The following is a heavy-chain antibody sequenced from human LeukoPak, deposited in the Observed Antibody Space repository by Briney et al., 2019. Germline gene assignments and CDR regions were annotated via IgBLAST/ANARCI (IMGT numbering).Heavy chain of an antibody. Sequence: GGSLRLSCAASGFTLSSYGMHWVRQVPGKGLEWVAVISYDGSNKYYADSVKGRFTISRDNSKNTLYLQMNSLRAEDTAVYYCAKGVPGSYYNGGGFDYWGQGTLVTVSS. CDR3: AKGVPGSYYNGGGFDY. CDR1: GFTLSSYG. V-gene: IGHV3-30*18. D-gene: IGHD3-10*01. CDR2: ISYDGSNK. J-gene: IGHJ4*02.